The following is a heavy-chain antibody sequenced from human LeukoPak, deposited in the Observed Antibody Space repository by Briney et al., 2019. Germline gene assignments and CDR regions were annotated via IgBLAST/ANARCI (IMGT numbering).Heavy chain of an antibody. CDR1: GYTFTSYG. CDR2: ISAYNGNT. CDR3: ARDNAPLEIYCYYGMDV. J-gene: IGHJ6*02. D-gene: IGHD2-2*01. V-gene: IGHV1-18*01. Sequence: GASVKVSCKASGYTFTSYGISWVRQAPGQGLEWMGWISAYNGNTNYAQKLQGRVTMTTDTSTGTAYMELRSLRSDDTAVYYCARDNAPLEIYCYYGMDVWGQGTTVTVSS.